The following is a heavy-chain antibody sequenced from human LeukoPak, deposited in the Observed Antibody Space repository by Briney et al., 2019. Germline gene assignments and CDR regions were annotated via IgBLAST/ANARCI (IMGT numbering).Heavy chain of an antibody. D-gene: IGHD4-11*01. J-gene: IGHJ4*02. CDR3: ARDGSYSNYPWYFDY. CDR1: GFTFDDYG. V-gene: IGHV3-20*04. Sequence: GGSLRLSCAASGFTFDDYGMSWVRQAPGKGLEWVSGINWNGGSTGYADSVKGRFTISRDNAKNSLYLQMNSLRAEDTALYYCARDGSYSNYPWYFDYWGQGTLVTVSS. CDR2: INWNGGST.